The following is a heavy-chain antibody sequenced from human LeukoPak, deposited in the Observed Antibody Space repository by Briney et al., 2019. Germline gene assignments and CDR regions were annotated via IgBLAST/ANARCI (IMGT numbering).Heavy chain of an antibody. J-gene: IGHJ6*03. Sequence: PSETLSLTCTVSGGSISSSTYYWGWIRQPPEKGLEWIRTIYYSGSIYYNQSLKSRVAISVDTSKNQFSLKLSSVTAADTAVYYCARLRGETARGYSGYDMNYYYYYYMDVWGKGTTVTVSS. CDR2: IYYSGSI. D-gene: IGHD5-12*01. CDR3: ARLRGETARGYSGYDMNYYYYYYMDV. CDR1: GGSISSSTYY. V-gene: IGHV4-39*01.